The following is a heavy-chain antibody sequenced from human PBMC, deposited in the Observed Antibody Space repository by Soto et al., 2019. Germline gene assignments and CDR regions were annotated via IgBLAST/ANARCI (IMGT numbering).Heavy chain of an antibody. J-gene: IGHJ6*02. CDR2: VYYSGTT. CDR3: ARAEWLQFFYYSGMDV. Sequence: QVHLQESGPRLVKPSETLSLTCLVSGGSISGYYWAWIRQPSGKGLEWIGHVYYSGTTNYNPSLKSRVSISVDRSKNQSSMKLTSVTAAATAVYFCARAEWLQFFYYSGMDVWGQGTTVTVSS. CDR1: GGSISGYY. D-gene: IGHD5-12*01. V-gene: IGHV4-59*01.